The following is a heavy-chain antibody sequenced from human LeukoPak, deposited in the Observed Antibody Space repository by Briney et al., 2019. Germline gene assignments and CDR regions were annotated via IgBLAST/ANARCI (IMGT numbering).Heavy chain of an antibody. V-gene: IGHV1-2*02. CDR2: INPNSGGT. CDR1: GYTFTGYY. D-gene: IGHD3-10*01. Sequence: GASVKVSCKASGYTFTGYYMHWVRQAPGQGLEWMGWINPNSGGTNYAQKFQGRVTMTGDTSISTAYMELSRLRSDDTAVYYCATGSGSNYYYYYGMDVWGQGTTVTVSS. J-gene: IGHJ6*02. CDR3: ATGSGSNYYYYYGMDV.